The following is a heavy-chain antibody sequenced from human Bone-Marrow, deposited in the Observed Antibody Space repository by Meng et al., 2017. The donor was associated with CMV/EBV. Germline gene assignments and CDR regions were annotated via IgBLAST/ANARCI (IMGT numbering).Heavy chain of an antibody. J-gene: IGHJ3*02. CDR3: ARARFDSSGFFSVNDAFDI. D-gene: IGHD3-22*01. CDR2: ISYDGSNK. V-gene: IGHV3-30*04. CDR1: GCTFSSYA. Sequence: GESLKISCAASGCTFSSYAMHWVRQAPGKELEWVAVISYDGSNKYYADSVKGRFTISRDNSKNTLYLQMNSLRAEDTAVYYCARARFDSSGFFSVNDAFDIWGQGTMVTVSS.